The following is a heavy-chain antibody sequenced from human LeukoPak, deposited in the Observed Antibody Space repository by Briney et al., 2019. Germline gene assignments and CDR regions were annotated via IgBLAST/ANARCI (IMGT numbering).Heavy chain of an antibody. D-gene: IGHD4-17*01. CDR1: RFTFDDYG. V-gene: IGHV3-20*04. J-gene: IGHJ3*02. Sequence: GGSLRLSCAASRFTFDDYGMSWVRQAPGEGLEWVSGINWNGGSTGYADSVKGRFTISRDNAKNSLYLQMSSLRAEDTALYYCAREATLRDFYDAFDIWGQGTMVTVSS. CDR3: AREATLRDFYDAFDI. CDR2: INWNGGST.